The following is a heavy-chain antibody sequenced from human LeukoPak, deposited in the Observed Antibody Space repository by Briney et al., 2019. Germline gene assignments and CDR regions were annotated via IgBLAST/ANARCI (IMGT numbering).Heavy chain of an antibody. V-gene: IGHV4-59*01. Sequence: SETLSLTCTVSGGSISSYYWSWIRQPPGKGLEWIGYIYYSGSTNYNPSLKSRVTISVDTSKNQSSLKLSSVTAADTAVYYCARDGDYGNYAFDYWGQGTLVTVSS. J-gene: IGHJ4*02. CDR1: GGSISSYY. CDR3: ARDGDYGNYAFDY. D-gene: IGHD4-11*01. CDR2: IYYSGST.